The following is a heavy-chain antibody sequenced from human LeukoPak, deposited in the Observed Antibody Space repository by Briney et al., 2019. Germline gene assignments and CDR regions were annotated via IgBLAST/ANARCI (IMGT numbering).Heavy chain of an antibody. CDR2: IRYDGSNK. Sequence: GGSLRLSCAASGFTFSSYGMHWVRQAPGKGLEWVAFIRYDGSNKYYADSVKGRITISRDNSKNTLYLQMNSLRAEDTAVYYCASQRASYSSSWYLWFDPWGQGTLVTVSS. CDR3: ASQRASYSSSWYLWFDP. CDR1: GFTFSSYG. J-gene: IGHJ5*02. V-gene: IGHV3-30*02. D-gene: IGHD6-13*01.